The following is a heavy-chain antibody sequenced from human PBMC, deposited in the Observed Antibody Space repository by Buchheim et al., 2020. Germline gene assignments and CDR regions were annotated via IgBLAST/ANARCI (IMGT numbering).Heavy chain of an antibody. J-gene: IGHJ4*02. CDR3: ARLSLFGYAME. D-gene: IGHD5-18*01. Sequence: QVQLQESGPGLVKPSETLSLICTVSGDSISTYYWSWSRQPPGKGLEWIGYIYYSGGGGGTNYNSTLKSRVTISVDTSKNQFSLKVNSVTAADTAVYYCARLSLFGYAMEWGQGTL. CDR2: IYYSGGGGGT. V-gene: IGHV4-59*01. CDR1: GDSISTYY.